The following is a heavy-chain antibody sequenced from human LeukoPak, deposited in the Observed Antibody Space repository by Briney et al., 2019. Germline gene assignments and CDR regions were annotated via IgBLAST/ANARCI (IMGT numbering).Heavy chain of an antibody. V-gene: IGHV1-18*01. CDR2: VGTYTGKT. Sequence: GASVKVSCTASGYTFTKYGITWVRQAPGQGLEWMGWVGTYTGKTNYAQNLQGRVTMTTDTSTRTAYMELGSLRSDDTAVYYCASCHCTNGVCYGECEYFQHWGQGTLVTVSS. CDR3: ASCHCTNGVCYGECEYFQH. CDR1: GYTFTKYG. J-gene: IGHJ1*01. D-gene: IGHD2-8*01.